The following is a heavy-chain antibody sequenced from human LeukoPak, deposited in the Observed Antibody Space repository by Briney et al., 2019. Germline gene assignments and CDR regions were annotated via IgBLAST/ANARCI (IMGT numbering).Heavy chain of an antibody. D-gene: IGHD1-26*01. V-gene: IGHV1-8*01. CDR1: GYTFTSYD. J-gene: IGHJ5*02. CDR2: MNPNSGNT. Sequence: ASVKVSCKASGYTFTSYDINWVRQATGQGLEWMGWMNPNSGNTGYAQKFQGRVTMTRNTSISTAYMELSSLRSEDTAVYYCARDLKWGVWFDPWGQGTLVTVSS. CDR3: ARDLKWGVWFDP.